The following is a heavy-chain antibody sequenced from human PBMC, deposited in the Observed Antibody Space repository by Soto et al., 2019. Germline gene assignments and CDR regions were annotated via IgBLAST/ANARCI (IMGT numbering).Heavy chain of an antibody. D-gene: IGHD3-22*01. CDR2: IDPSDSYT. V-gene: IGHV5-10-1*01. CDR1: GYSVTIYW. J-gene: IGHJ4*02. Sequence: PGESVQSSCNGSGYSVTIYWISWVRQMTGKGLEWMGRIDPSDSYTNYSPSFQGHVTISADKSISTAYLQWSSLKASDTAMYYCARQELVQYYYDSSGYPWGQGTLVTVSS. CDR3: ARQELVQYYYDSSGYP.